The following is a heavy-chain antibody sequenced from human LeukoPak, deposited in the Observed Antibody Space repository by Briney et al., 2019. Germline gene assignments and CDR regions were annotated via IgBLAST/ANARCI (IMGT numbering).Heavy chain of an antibody. D-gene: IGHD2-15*01. Sequence: PSETLSLTCVVSGGSVSGYYWGWIRQPPGRGLEWIGYVYYSGSTNYNPSFKSRITISVDTSRNQFSLQLSSVTAADTAVYYCARIHGYCSGGACYVLDNWGQGTLVTVSS. CDR3: ARIHGYCSGGACYVLDN. CDR1: GGSVSGYY. CDR2: VYYSGST. J-gene: IGHJ4*02. V-gene: IGHV4-59*02.